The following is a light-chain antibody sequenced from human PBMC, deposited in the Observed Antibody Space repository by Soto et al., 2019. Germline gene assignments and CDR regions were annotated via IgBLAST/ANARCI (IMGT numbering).Light chain of an antibody. CDR2: WAS. J-gene: IGKJ2*01. Sequence: DIVMTQSPDSLAVSLGERATINCKSSQSVLYNSDNSNYLAWFQQKPRQPPKLLIYWASTRESGVPDRFSGSGSGTDFTLTISNLQAEDVAVYYCQQYYSTPYTFGQGTKLEIK. CDR1: QSVLYNSDNSNY. CDR3: QQYYSTPYT. V-gene: IGKV4-1*01.